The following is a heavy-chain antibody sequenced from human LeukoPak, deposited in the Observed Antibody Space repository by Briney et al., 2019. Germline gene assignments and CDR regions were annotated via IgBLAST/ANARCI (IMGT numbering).Heavy chain of an antibody. Sequence: SVKVSCKASGGTFSSYAISWVRQAPGQGLEWMGRIIPILGIANYAQMFQGRVTITADKSTSTAYMELSSLRSEDTAVYYCARDSSYYYDSSGYYCDYWGQGTLVTVSS. CDR3: ARDSSYYYDSSGYYCDY. CDR1: GGTFSSYA. D-gene: IGHD3-22*01. CDR2: IIPILGIA. V-gene: IGHV1-69*04. J-gene: IGHJ4*02.